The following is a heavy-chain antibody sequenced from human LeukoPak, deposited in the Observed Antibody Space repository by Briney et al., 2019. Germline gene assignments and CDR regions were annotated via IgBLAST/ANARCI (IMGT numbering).Heavy chain of an antibody. Sequence: PGRSLRLSCAASGLTFSSYGMHWVRQAPGKGLEWVAVISYDGSNKYYADSVKGRFTISRDNSKNTLYLQMNSLRAEDTAVYYCAKGLRMMGYYYDSSGSPVWGQGTLVTVSS. CDR2: ISYDGSNK. CDR1: GLTFSSYG. CDR3: AKGLRMMGYYYDSSGSPV. J-gene: IGHJ4*02. V-gene: IGHV3-30*18. D-gene: IGHD3-22*01.